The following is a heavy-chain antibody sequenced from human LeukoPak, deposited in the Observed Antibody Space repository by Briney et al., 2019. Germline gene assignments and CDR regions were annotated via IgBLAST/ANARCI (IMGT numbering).Heavy chain of an antibody. V-gene: IGHV3-23*01. Sequence: GGSLRLSCAASGFTFSNYGMNWVRQAPGKGLEWVSAISGSGGTTYYADSVKGRLTISRDNSKNTLYLQMSSLRDEDAAVYYCARGQSYYYYMGVWGKGTTVVISS. CDR1: GFTFSNYG. J-gene: IGHJ6*03. CDR3: ARGQSYYYYMGV. CDR2: ISGSGGTT. D-gene: IGHD6-19*01.